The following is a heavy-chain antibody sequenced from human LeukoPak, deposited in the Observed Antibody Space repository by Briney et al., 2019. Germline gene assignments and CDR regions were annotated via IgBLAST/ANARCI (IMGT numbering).Heavy chain of an antibody. CDR1: GFTFSSYS. J-gene: IGHJ6*03. CDR2: ISSSSSYI. Sequence: GGSLRLSCAASGFTFSSYSMNRVRQAPGKGLEWVSSISSSSSYIYYADSVKGRFTISRDNAKNSLYLQMNSLRAEDTAVYYCAREYYDSSGSSYYMDVWGKGTTVTVSS. CDR3: AREYYDSSGSSYYMDV. D-gene: IGHD3-22*01. V-gene: IGHV3-21*01.